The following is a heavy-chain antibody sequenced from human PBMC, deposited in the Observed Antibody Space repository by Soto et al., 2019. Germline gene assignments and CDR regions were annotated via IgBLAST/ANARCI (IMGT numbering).Heavy chain of an antibody. CDR1: ENSFTSHW. CDR2: IYPGDSDT. D-gene: IGHD3-9*01. CDR3: ARQPLTGYYFEV. Sequence: PGESLKISCKGSENSFTSHWIGWVRQMPGKGLEWMGIIYPGDSDTRYSPSFQGHVTISADKSITTAYLQWSSLKASDTAMYYCARQPLTGYYFEVWGQGTTVNVSS. V-gene: IGHV5-51*01. J-gene: IGHJ6*02.